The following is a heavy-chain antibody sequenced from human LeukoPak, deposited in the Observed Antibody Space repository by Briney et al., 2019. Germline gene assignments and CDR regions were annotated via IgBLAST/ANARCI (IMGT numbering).Heavy chain of an antibody. J-gene: IGHJ3*02. CDR3: ARDGAPGGSYYVGDDAFDI. V-gene: IGHV1-69*13. CDR2: IIRIFGTA. D-gene: IGHD1-26*01. CDR1: GGTFSSYA. Sequence: GASVKVSCKASGGTFSSYAISWVRQAPGQGLEWMGGIIRIFGTANYAQKFQGRVTITADESTSTAYMELSSLRSEDTAVYYCARDGAPGGSYYVGDDAFDIRGQGTMVTVSS.